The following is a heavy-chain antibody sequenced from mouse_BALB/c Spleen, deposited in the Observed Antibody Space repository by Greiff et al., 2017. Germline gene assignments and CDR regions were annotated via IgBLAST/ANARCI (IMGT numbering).Heavy chain of an antibody. J-gene: IGHJ3*01. CDR2: ISSGGSYT. V-gene: IGHV5-9-3*01. CDR3: ARGGGGFAY. CDR1: GFTFSSYA. Sequence: EVQLVESGGGLVKPGGSLKLSCAASGFTFSSYAMSWVRQTPEKRLEWVATISSGGSYTYYPDSVKGRFTISRDNATNTLYLQMSSLRSEDTAMYYCARGGGGFAYWGQGTLVTVSA.